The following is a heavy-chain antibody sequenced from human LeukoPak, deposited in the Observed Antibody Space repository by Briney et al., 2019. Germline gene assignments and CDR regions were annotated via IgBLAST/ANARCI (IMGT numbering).Heavy chain of an antibody. CDR1: GFTFSSYW. D-gene: IGHD3-3*01. CDR2: IKQDGSEK. J-gene: IGHJ6*02. CDR3: ARDGGTYPLYYYYYGMDV. V-gene: IGHV3-7*01. Sequence: GGFLRLSCAASGFTFSSYWMSWVRQAPGKGLEWVANIKQDGSEKYYVDSVKGRFTISRDNAKNSLYLQMNSLRAEDTAVYHCARDGGTYPLYYYYYGMDVWGQGTTVTVSS.